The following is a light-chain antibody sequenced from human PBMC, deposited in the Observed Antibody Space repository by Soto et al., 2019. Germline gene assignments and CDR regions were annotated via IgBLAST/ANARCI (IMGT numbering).Light chain of an antibody. J-gene: IGLJ1*01. CDR1: SSDVGGYNY. CDR2: DVS. Sequence: SVLTLPASVSASTGPSITISCTGTSSDVGGYNYVSWYQQHPGKAPKLMIYDVSNRPSGVSNRFSGSKSGNTASLTISGLQAEDEADYYCGSYTSSSSYVFGTGTKVTVL. CDR3: GSYTSSSSYV. V-gene: IGLV2-14*01.